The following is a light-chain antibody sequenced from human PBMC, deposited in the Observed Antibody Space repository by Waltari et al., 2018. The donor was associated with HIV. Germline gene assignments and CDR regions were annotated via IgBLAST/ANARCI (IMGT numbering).Light chain of an antibody. CDR1: SIGSNS. CDR2: YAN. V-gene: IGLV3-21*01. J-gene: IGLJ2*01. CDR3: QAWDSSTGV. Sequence: SYVVTQSPSVSVAPGQTARIPCGGDSIGSNSVHWYQQKPGQAPVLVIFYANDRPSGIPERFSTSNSGNTATLTISGTQARDEADYYCQAWDSSTGVFGGGTKLTVL.